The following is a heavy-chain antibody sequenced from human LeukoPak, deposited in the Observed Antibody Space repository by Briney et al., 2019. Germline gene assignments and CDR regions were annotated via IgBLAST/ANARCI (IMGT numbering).Heavy chain of an antibody. Sequence: PGASLRLSCAASGFIFSNYAMSWVRQAPGKGLEWVSAIGGRDGGTYYADSVKGRFTVSRDDPKNTLYLQMNTLRVEDTAVYYCAKWGDYDILAVYNDSDYWGHGTLVTVSS. CDR2: IGGRDGGT. D-gene: IGHD3-9*01. CDR1: GFIFSNYA. CDR3: AKWGDYDILAVYNDSDY. J-gene: IGHJ4*01. V-gene: IGHV3-23*01.